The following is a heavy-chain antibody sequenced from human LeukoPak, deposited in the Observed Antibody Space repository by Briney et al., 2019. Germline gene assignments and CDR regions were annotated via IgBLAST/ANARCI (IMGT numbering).Heavy chain of an antibody. CDR3: ARDLPPGSTGWYLGY. D-gene: IGHD6-19*01. CDR1: GFTFSSSW. Sequence: PGGSLRLSCAASGFTFSSSWIHWVRQAPGKGLEWVSYISSSSSTIYYADSVKGRFTISRDNAKNSLYLQVNSLRDEDTAVYYCARDLPPGSTGWYLGYWGQGTLVTVSS. V-gene: IGHV3-48*02. CDR2: ISSSSSTI. J-gene: IGHJ4*02.